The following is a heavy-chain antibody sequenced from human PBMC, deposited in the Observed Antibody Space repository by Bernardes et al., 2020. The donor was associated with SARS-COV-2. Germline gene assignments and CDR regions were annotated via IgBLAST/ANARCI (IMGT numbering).Heavy chain of an antibody. CDR3: AGYSSSLDFDY. Sequence: SEPLSLTGEVTVSAVRSHDGSWIRESRGRGLEWMGHMFYTSLANYKPSLGSRVTMSVDTAKMQFSLKLRSVTAEDTAVYYCAGYSSSLDFDYSGPGILVTVPP. CDR1: VSAVRSHD. V-gene: IGHV4-59*02. D-gene: IGHD6-13*01. J-gene: IGHJ4*02. CDR2: MFYTSLA.